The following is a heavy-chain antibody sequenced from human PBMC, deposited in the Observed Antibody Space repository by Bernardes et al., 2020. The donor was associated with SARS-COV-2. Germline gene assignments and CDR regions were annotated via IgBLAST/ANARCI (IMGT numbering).Heavy chain of an antibody. V-gene: IGHV1-2*02. Sequence: ASVKVSCKASGYTFTGYYMHWVRQAPGQGLEWMGWINPNSGGTNYAQKFQGRVTMTRDTSISTAYMELSRLRSDDTAVYYCARGLVVPAAINPFDYWGQGTLVTVSS. CDR1: GYTFTGYY. J-gene: IGHJ4*02. D-gene: IGHD2-2*02. CDR2: INPNSGGT. CDR3: ARGLVVPAAINPFDY.